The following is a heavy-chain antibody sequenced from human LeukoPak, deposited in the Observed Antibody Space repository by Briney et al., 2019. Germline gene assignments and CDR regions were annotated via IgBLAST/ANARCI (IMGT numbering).Heavy chain of an antibody. V-gene: IGHV3-21*01. J-gene: IGHJ4*02. CDR2: ISSSSYI. Sequence: PGGSLRLSCAASGFTFSTYSMNWVRQAPGKGLECVSSISSSSYIYYADSVKGRFTISRDNAKNSLYLQMNSLRAEDTAVYYCARDVIAVAGMGVGFEYWGQGTLVTVSS. D-gene: IGHD6-19*01. CDR1: GFTFSTYS. CDR3: ARDVIAVAGMGVGFEY.